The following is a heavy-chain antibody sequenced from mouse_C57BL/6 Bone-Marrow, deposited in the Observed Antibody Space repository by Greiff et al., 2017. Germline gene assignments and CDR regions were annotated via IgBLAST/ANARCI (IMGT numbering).Heavy chain of an antibody. J-gene: IGHJ1*03. V-gene: IGHV1-66*01. CDR1: GYSFTSYY. CDR3: ARGTYYGSSYEYFDV. CDR2: IYPGSGNT. D-gene: IGHD1-1*01. Sequence: QVQLQQSGPELVKPGASVKISCKASGYSFTSYYIHWVKQRPGQGLEWIGWIYPGSGNTKYNEKFKGKATLTADTSSSTAYMQLSSLTSEDSAVYYCARGTYYGSSYEYFDVWGTGTTVTVSS.